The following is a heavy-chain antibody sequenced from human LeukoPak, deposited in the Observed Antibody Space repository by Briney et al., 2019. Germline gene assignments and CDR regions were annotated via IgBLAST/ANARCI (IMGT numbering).Heavy chain of an antibody. CDR3: TTDLGSGSVFEY. CDR1: GFTFRYAW. J-gene: IGHJ4*02. D-gene: IGHD1-26*01. V-gene: IGHV3-15*01. Sequence: PGESLRLSCAASGFTFRYAWMSWVRQTPGEGLEWVGRIKSKRDGGTADSAAPVKGRFTISRHDLKNTAYQQLNSLKAEDTAVYYCTTDLGSGSVFEYWGQGILVTVSS. CDR2: IKSKRDGGTA.